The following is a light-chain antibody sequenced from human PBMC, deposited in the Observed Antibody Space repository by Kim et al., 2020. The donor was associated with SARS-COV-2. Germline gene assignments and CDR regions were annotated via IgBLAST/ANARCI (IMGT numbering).Light chain of an antibody. Sequence: ELTQPPSVSWTPGQRVTISCSGSSSNIGSYVVNWYQQFPGKAPKLLIYGNDQRPSEVPDRFSASKSGTSASLAISGLQSEDEADYYCASWDDSLNGLFGGGTQLTVL. CDR1: SSNIGSYV. V-gene: IGLV1-44*01. CDR2: GND. CDR3: ASWDDSLNGL. J-gene: IGLJ2*01.